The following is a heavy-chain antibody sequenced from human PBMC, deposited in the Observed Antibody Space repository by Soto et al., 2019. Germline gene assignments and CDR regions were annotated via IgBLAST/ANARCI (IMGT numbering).Heavy chain of an antibody. V-gene: IGHV1-18*01. D-gene: IGHD3-16*02. CDR2: ISAYNGNT. Sequence: DSLQVSCKASGYTFTSYGISWVRQAPGQGLEWMGWISAYNGNTNYAQKLQGRVTMTTDTSTSTAYMELRSLRSDDTAVYYCARDPHIRGAERYYDCVWGSYRAFDYWGQGTLVTVSS. J-gene: IGHJ4*02. CDR3: ARDPHIRGAERYYDCVWGSYRAFDY. CDR1: GYTFTSYG.